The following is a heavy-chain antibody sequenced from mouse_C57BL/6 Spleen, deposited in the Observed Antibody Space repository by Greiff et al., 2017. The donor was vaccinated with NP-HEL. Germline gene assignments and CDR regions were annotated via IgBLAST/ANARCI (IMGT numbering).Heavy chain of an antibody. CDR3: ARMGDYDGFDY. CDR1: GYTFTSYW. J-gene: IGHJ2*01. Sequence: QVQLKQPGAELVRPGSSVKLSCKASGYTFTSYWMDWVKQRPGQGLEWIGNIYPSDSETHYNQKFKDKATLTVDKSSSTAYMQLSSLTSEDSAVYYCARMGDYDGFDYWGQGTTLTVSS. CDR2: IYPSDSET. D-gene: IGHD2-4*01. V-gene: IGHV1-61*01.